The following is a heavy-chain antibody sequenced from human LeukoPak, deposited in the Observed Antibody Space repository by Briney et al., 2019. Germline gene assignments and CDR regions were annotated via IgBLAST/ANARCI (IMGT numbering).Heavy chain of an antibody. CDR3: ANHISPHGEVGAATRQVDY. V-gene: IGHV3-30*02. CDR1: GFTFSNYG. Sequence: GGSLRLSCAASGFTFSNYGMHWVRQAPGKGLEWVAFIWYDGSNKYYGDSVKGRFTISRDNSKNTLYLQMNSLRLEDTAVYYCANHISPHGEVGAATRQVDYWGQGILVTVSS. J-gene: IGHJ4*02. D-gene: IGHD2-15*01. CDR2: IWYDGSNK.